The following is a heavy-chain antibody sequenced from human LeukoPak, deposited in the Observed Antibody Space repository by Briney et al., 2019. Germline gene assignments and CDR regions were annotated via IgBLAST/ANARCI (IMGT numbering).Heavy chain of an antibody. CDR3: AKPPSYCGGDCSPEYFQH. CDR1: GFTFSSYG. V-gene: IGHV3-30*18. J-gene: IGHJ1*01. D-gene: IGHD2-21*02. CDR2: ISYDGSNK. Sequence: GRSLRLPCAASGFTFSSYGMHWVRQAPGKGLEWVAVISYDGSNKYYADSVKGRFTISRDNSKNTLYLQMNSLRAEDTAVYYCAKPPSYCGGDCSPEYFQHWGQGTLVTVSS.